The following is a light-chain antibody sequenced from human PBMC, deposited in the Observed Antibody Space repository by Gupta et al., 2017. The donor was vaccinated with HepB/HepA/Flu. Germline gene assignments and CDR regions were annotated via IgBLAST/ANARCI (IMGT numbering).Light chain of an antibody. CDR1: QNISLY. V-gene: IGKV1-39*01. CDR3: QQTYTVPWT. J-gene: IGKJ1*01. CDR2: GTT. Sequence: DIQMTQSPSSLSASVRDRVSITCRASQNISLYLNWYQHKPGIAPKLLIYGTTNLRTGVPSRFSVSGSGTDFTLTISSLQPEDFATYIFQQTYTVPWTFGQGTKV.